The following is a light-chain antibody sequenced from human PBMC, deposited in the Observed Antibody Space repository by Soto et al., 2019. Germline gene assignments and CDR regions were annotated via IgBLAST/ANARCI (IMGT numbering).Light chain of an antibody. CDR3: QAYDSSLSAVV. V-gene: IGLV1-40*01. CDR1: SSNIGTNSG. CDR2: DSF. J-gene: IGLJ2*01. Sequence: QLVLTQPPSVSGAPGQRVTISCIGSSSNIGTNSGVHWYQQLPGTAPKLVIFDSFIRPSGVPDRFSGSKSGISASLAITGLQAEDEADYYCQAYDSSLSAVVFGGGTKLTVL.